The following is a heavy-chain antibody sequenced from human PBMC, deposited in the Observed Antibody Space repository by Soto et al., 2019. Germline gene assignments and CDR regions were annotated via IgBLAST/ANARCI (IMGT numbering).Heavy chain of an antibody. CDR2: INAGNGNT. CDR3: ARPGYGDYDAFDI. J-gene: IGHJ3*02. CDR1: GYTFTSYS. Sequence: ASVKVSCKASGYTFTSYSMHWVRQAPGQRLEWMGWINAGNGNTKYSQKFQGRVTITRDTSASTAYMELSSLRSEDTAVYYCARPGYGDYDAFDIWGQGTMVTVSS. D-gene: IGHD4-17*01. V-gene: IGHV1-3*01.